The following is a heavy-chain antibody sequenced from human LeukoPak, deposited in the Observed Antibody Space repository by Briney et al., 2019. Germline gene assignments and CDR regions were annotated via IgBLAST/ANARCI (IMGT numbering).Heavy chain of an antibody. Sequence: WIRQPPGKGLEWVAVISYDGSNKYYADSVKGRFTISRDNSKNTLYLQMNSLRAEDTAVYYCAKDRYYYDSSGPFDYWGQGTLVTVSS. V-gene: IGHV3-30-3*02. D-gene: IGHD3-22*01. CDR3: AKDRYYYDSSGPFDY. J-gene: IGHJ4*02. CDR2: ISYDGSNK.